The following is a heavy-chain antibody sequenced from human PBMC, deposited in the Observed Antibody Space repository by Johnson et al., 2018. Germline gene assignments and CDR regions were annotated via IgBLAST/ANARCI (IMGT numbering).Heavy chain of an antibody. D-gene: IGHD3-22*01. V-gene: IGHV1-69*01. CDR1: GTNFRSFT. Sequence: QVQLVESGAEVTKPGSSVTVSCKASGTNFRSFTFSWVRQAPGQGLEWMGGVIPMFGKPIYAQKFQGRLTISADESTSTDDLELSGLGSGDTAIYYWARDSSNYHDPAGLYHYYWGQGTLVTVSA. CDR2: VIPMFGKP. CDR3: ARDSSNYHDPAGLYHYY. J-gene: IGHJ4*02.